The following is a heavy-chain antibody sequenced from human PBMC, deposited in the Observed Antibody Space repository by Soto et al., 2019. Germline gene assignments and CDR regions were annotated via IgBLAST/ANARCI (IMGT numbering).Heavy chain of an antibody. J-gene: IGHJ4*02. Sequence: GASVKVSCKASGGTFSSYAISWVRQAPGQGLEWMGGIIPIFGTANYAQKFQGRVTITADESTSTAYMELSSLSSEDTAVYYCARGYCTNGVCHRYYFDYWGQGTLVTVSS. V-gene: IGHV1-69*13. CDR2: IIPIFGTA. CDR1: GGTFSSYA. D-gene: IGHD2-8*01. CDR3: ARGYCTNGVCHRYYFDY.